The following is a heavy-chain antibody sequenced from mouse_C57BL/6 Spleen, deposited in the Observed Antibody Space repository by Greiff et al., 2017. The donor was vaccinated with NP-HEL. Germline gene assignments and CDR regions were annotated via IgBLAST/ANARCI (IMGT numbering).Heavy chain of an antibody. D-gene: IGHD1-1*01. CDR1: GYTFTDYE. V-gene: IGHV1-15*01. J-gene: IGHJ4*01. CDR3: TRSIYYYGSSYAMDY. CDR2: IDPETGGT. Sequence: QVQLQQPGAELVRPGASVKLSCKASGYTFTDYEMHWVKQTPVHGLEWIGAIDPETGGTAYNQKFKGKAILTADKSSSTAYMELRSLTSEDSAVYYCTRSIYYYGSSYAMDYWGQGTSVTVSS.